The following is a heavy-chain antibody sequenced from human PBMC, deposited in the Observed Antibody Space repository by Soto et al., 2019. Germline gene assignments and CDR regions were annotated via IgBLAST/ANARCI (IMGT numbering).Heavy chain of an antibody. CDR3: APRSHYYHCLGS. Sequence: VKVSCKASGFPFTSSAVQWVRQARGQRLEWIGWIVVGSGNTNYAQKFQERVTITRDMSTSTAYMELSSLRSEDTAVYYCAPRSHYYHCLGSWGRRTTVTVSS. V-gene: IGHV1-58*01. CDR1: GFPFTSSA. J-gene: IGHJ6*01. CDR2: IVVGSGNT. D-gene: IGHD1-26*01.